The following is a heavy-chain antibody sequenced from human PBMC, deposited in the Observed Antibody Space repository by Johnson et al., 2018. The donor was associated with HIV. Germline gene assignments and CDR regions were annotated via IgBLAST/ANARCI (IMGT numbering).Heavy chain of an antibody. CDR2: VSATGDST. J-gene: IGHJ3*02. D-gene: IGHD1-20*01. Sequence: VQLVESGGGLVQPGGSLRLSCAASGFTFRSYAMGWVRQAPGEGLEWVSVVSATGDSTYYADSVKGRFTISRDNSKNTLYVQMKSLRAEDTALYYCAREVRYNLNQVPAFDIWGQGTMVTVSS. CDR3: AREVRYNLNQVPAFDI. CDR1: GFTFRSYA. V-gene: IGHV3-23*04.